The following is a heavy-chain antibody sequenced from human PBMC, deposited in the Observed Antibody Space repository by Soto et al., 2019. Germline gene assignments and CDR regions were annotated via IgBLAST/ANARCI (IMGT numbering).Heavy chain of an antibody. CDR2: INPNNGDT. CDR3: ARSVSFITPRPDY. Sequence: ASVKVSCKASGYTFTDYYLHWVRQAPGQGLECMGWINPNNGDTNYAQKFQGRVTMTRDTSISTAYMEVSRLRSDDTAVYYCARSVSFITPRPDYWGQGTLVTGSS. J-gene: IGHJ4*02. D-gene: IGHD6-6*01. CDR1: GYTFTDYY. V-gene: IGHV1-2*02.